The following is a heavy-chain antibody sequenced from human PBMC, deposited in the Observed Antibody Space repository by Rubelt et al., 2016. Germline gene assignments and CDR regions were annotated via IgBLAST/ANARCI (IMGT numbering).Heavy chain of an antibody. CDR3: ARYLGIEGDFDY. J-gene: IGHJ4*02. CDR1: GYTFTSHY. V-gene: IGHV1-18*04. CDR2: ISAYNGNT. Sequence: QVQLVQSGAEVKKPGASVKVSCKASGYTFTSHYMHWVRQAPGQGLEWMGWISAYNGNTNYAQKLQGRGTMTTGTSTSTAYMELRSLRSDDTAVYYCARYLGIEGDFDYWGQGTLVTVSS. D-gene: IGHD7-27*01.